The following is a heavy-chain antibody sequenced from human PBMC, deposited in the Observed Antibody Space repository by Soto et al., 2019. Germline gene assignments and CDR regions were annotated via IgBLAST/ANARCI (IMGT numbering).Heavy chain of an antibody. V-gene: IGHV2-5*01. CDR2: INWNDDA. Sequence: SGPTLVNPTQTLTLTCTFSGFSLNTRAVGVGWIRQPPGGALEWLALINWNDDARYSPSLKDRLTITKDTSKNHVVLTMTNIDPVDTATSFGAHRHHLGVFDIWAKGTTVTVSS. CDR3: AHRHHLGVFDI. D-gene: IGHD2-8*01. J-gene: IGHJ3*02. CDR1: GFSLNTRAVG.